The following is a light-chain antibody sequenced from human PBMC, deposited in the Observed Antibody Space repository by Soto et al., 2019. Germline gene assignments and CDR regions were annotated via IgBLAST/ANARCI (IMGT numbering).Light chain of an antibody. J-gene: IGKJ4*01. Sequence: EIVMTQSPATLSVSPGERATLSCRASQSVSSNLAWYQQKPGQAPRLLIYGASTRPTDIPARFSGSGSGTEFTLTISSLQSEDFAVYYCQQYNNWPLTFGGGTKVEIK. CDR2: GAS. CDR1: QSVSSN. CDR3: QQYNNWPLT. V-gene: IGKV3-15*01.